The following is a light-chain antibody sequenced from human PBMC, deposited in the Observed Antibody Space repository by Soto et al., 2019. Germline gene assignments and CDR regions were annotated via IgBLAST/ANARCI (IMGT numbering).Light chain of an antibody. Sequence: EKVLTQSPATLSMSPGERANLSCRASQSVSTYLAWYQQKPGQGPRLLIYGASTRATGIPARFSGSGSGTEVTLTISSLQSEDVSVYYCQQYNNWSSWTFGQGTQVEIK. CDR1: QSVSTY. CDR3: QQYNNWSSWT. V-gene: IGKV3-15*01. J-gene: IGKJ1*01. CDR2: GAS.